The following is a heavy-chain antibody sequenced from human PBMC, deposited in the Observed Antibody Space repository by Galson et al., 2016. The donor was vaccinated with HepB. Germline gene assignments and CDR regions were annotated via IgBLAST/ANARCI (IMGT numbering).Heavy chain of an antibody. J-gene: IGHJ4*02. D-gene: IGHD2-15*01. V-gene: IGHV3-30*18. CDR3: AKDPLLLGVVMSAATS. CDR2: ISYDGRNK. Sequence: SLRLSCAASGFTLSGYDMHWVRQAPGKGLEWVALISYDGRNKNYVDSGKGRFTISRDNSKNTLYLQMNSLRAEDTAVYYCAKDPLLLGVVMSAATSWGQGTLVTVSP. CDR1: GFTLSGYD.